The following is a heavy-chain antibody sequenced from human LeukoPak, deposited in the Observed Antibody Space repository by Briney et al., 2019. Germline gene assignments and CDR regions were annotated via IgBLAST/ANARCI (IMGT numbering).Heavy chain of an antibody. V-gene: IGHV3-9*01. J-gene: IGHJ3*02. CDR3: AKGVRITMVRGAFDI. CDR1: GFTFDEHA. D-gene: IGHD3-10*01. CDR2: ISYSSDTI. Sequence: GRSLRLSCAASGFTFDEHAMHWVRQAPGKGLEWVAGISYSSDTIGYVESVKGRFTISRDNAKNSLYLQMNSLRAEDTALYYCAKGVRITMVRGAFDIWGQGTMVTVSS.